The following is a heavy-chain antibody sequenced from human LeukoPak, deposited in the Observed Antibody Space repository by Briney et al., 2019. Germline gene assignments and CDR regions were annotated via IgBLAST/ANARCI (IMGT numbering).Heavy chain of an antibody. CDR2: IYYSGST. V-gene: IGHV4-31*11. D-gene: IGHD1-14*01. CDR3: ARGSASAPTTYA. Sequence: SETLSLTCAVYGGSFSGYYWSWIRQHPGKGLEWIGYIYYSGSTYYNPSLKGRVTISVDTSKNQFSLKLSSVTAADTAVYYCARGSASAPTTYA. J-gene: IGHJ3*01. CDR1: GGSFSGYY.